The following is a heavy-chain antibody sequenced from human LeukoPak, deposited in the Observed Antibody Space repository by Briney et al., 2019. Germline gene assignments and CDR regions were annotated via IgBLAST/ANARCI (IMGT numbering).Heavy chain of an antibody. CDR2: IYYSGST. D-gene: IGHD2-2*01. J-gene: IGHJ6*02. V-gene: IGHV4-31*03. CDR1: GGSISSGGYY. CDR3: ARDTGSAANFYYYYGMDV. Sequence: SETLSLTCTVSGGSISSGGYYWSWIRQHPGKGLEWIGYIYYSGSTYYNPSLKSRVTISVDTSKNQFSLKLSSVTAADTAVYYCARDTGSAANFYYYYGMDVWGQGTTVTVSS.